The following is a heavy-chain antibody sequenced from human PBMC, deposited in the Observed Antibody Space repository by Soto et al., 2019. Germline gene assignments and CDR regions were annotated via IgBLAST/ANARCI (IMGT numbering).Heavy chain of an antibody. J-gene: IGHJ6*03. Sequence: ASVKVSCKASGYTFTGYYMHWVRQAPGQGLEWMGWINPNSGGTNYAQKFQGWVTMTRDTSISTAYMELSRLRSDDTAVYYCARASRTGDYYYYYMDVWGKGTTVTVSS. CDR2: INPNSGGT. CDR3: ARASRTGDYYYYYMDV. V-gene: IGHV1-2*04. CDR1: GYTFTGYY. D-gene: IGHD7-27*01.